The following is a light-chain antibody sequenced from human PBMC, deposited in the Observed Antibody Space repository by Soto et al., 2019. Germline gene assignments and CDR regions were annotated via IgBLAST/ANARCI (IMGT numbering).Light chain of an antibody. CDR1: QSVDIW. CDR3: QQYKSYSRT. CDR2: KAS. Sequence: DIPMIQSPSTLSASVGDRVSITCRATQSVDIWLAWYQQKPGEAPKVLIYKASILESGVPSRFSGRGSGTEFTLTISSLQPEDFATYYCQQYKSYSRTFGQGTKVEIK. V-gene: IGKV1-5*03. J-gene: IGKJ1*01.